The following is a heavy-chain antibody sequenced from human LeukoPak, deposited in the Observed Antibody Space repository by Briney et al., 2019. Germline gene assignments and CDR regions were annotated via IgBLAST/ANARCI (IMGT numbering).Heavy chain of an antibody. D-gene: IGHD3-22*01. CDR2: IYHSGST. CDR1: GYSISSGYY. Sequence: SETLSLTCTVSGYSISSGYYWGWIRQPPGKGLEWIGYIYHSGSTYYNPSLKSRVTISVDRSKNQFSLKLSSVTAADTAVYHCAKQTRYDTPAGGRGSDYWGQGTLVTVSS. CDR3: AKQTRYDTPAGGRGSDY. J-gene: IGHJ4*02. V-gene: IGHV4-38-2*02.